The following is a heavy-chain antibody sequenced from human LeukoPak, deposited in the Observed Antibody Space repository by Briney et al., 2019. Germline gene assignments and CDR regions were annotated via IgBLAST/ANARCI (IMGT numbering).Heavy chain of an antibody. CDR2: ISWNSGGI. V-gene: IGHV3-9*01. CDR3: AKDYYYGSGSRIYGMDV. Sequence: QPGRSLRLSCAASGFTFDDYAMHWVRQAPGKGLEWVSGISWNSGGIGYADSVKGRFTISRDNAKNSLYLQMNSLRAEDTALYYCAKDYYYGSGSRIYGMDVWGQGTTVTVSS. J-gene: IGHJ6*02. D-gene: IGHD3-10*01. CDR1: GFTFDDYA.